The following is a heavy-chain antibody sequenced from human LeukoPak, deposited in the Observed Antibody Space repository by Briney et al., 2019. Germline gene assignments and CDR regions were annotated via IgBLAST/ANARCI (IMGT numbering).Heavy chain of an antibody. D-gene: IGHD3-22*01. J-gene: IGHJ4*02. V-gene: IGHV1-2*02. Sequence: ASVKVSCKASGYTFTDYYIHWVRQAPGQGLEWMGWINPNNGGTNYAQKFQGRVTMTRDTSISTAYMDLSRLRSDDTAVYYCAREVDYYDTSDYFPLGYWGQGTLVTVSS. CDR1: GYTFTDYY. CDR3: AREVDYYDTSDYFPLGY. CDR2: INPNNGGT.